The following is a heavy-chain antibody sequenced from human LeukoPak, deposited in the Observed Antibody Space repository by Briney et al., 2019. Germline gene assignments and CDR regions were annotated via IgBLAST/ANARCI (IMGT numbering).Heavy chain of an antibody. CDR1: GFIFSSYP. V-gene: IGHV3-30*14. J-gene: IGHJ3*02. Sequence: GTSLRLSCAASGFIFSSYPMHWLRQAPGRGLEWVGVISFDGRIKDYADSVKGRFTISRDNSKNTLYLQMNSLRGEDTAVYYCARGGSYLSAFDIWGQGTMVTVSS. D-gene: IGHD1-26*01. CDR2: ISFDGRIK. CDR3: ARGGSYLSAFDI.